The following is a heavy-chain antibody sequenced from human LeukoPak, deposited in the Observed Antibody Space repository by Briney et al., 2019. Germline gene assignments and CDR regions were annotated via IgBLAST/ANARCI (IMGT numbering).Heavy chain of an antibody. Sequence: SETLSLTCTVSGVSISSYYWSWIRQPPGKGLEWIGYIYYSGSTNYNPSLKSRVTISVDTSKNQFSLKLSSVTAADAAVYYCARELTGFDYWGQGTLVTVSS. CDR1: GVSISSYY. CDR2: IYYSGST. V-gene: IGHV4-59*08. J-gene: IGHJ4*02. CDR3: ARELTGFDY. D-gene: IGHD5-24*01.